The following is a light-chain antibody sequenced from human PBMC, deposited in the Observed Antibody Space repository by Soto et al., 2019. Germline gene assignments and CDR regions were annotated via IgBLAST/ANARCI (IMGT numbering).Light chain of an antibody. J-gene: IGLJ2*01. V-gene: IGLV8-61*01. CDR3: VLYMGRPV. CDR1: SGSVSTTYY. CDR2: STN. Sequence: QTVVTQEPSFSVSPGGTVTLTCGLSSGSVSTTYYPSWYQQTPGQAPRTLIYSTNTRSSGVPDRFSGSILGNKAALTITGAQADDESDYYCVLYMGRPVFGGGTKLTVL.